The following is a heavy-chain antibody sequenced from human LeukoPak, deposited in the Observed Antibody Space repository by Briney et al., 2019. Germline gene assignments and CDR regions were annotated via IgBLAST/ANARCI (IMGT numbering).Heavy chain of an antibody. CDR1: GYSFTNYW. CDR3: ARQGHYYYDSSGSHPFYFDY. J-gene: IGHJ4*02. CDR2: IYPGDSDT. Sequence: GESLKISCKSSGYSFTNYWIGWVRQMPGKGLEWMGIIYPGDSDTRYSPSFQGQVTISADKSISTAYLRWSSLKASDTAIYYCARQGHYYYDSSGSHPFYFDYWGQGTLVTVSS. D-gene: IGHD3-22*01. V-gene: IGHV5-51*01.